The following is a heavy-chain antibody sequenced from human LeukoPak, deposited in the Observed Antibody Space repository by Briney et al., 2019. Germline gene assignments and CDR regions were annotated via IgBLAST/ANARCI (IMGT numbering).Heavy chain of an antibody. V-gene: IGHV4-34*01. Sequence: PSETLSLTCAVYGCSFSGYYWSWIRQPPGKGLEWVGEINHSGSTNYNPSLKSRVTISVDPSKNQFSLKLSSVTAADTAVYYCARGRRNSGSYPSYWYFDLWGRGTLVTVSS. CDR3: ARGRRNSGSYPSYWYFDL. D-gene: IGHD1-26*01. CDR1: GCSFSGYY. CDR2: INHSGST. J-gene: IGHJ2*01.